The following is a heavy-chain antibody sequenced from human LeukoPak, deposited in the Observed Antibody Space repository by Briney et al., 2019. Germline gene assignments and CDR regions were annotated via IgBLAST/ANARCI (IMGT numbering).Heavy chain of an antibody. Sequence: GGSLRLSCAASGFTFSGYAMSWVRQAPGKGLEWVSSVTNSGGTTYYADSVKGRFTISRDNSKNTVYLQMNSLRAEDTAVYYCAKGPYNWNYGAFDYWGQGTLVTVSS. CDR3: AKGPYNWNYGAFDY. CDR1: GFTFSGYA. J-gene: IGHJ4*02. V-gene: IGHV3-23*01. CDR2: VTNSGGTT. D-gene: IGHD1-7*01.